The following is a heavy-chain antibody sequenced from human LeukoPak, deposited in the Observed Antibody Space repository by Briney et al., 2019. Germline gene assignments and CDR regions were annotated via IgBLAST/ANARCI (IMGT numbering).Heavy chain of an antibody. J-gene: IGHJ4*02. CDR1: GGSISSGGDS. V-gene: IGHV4-30-2*01. Sequence: SETLSLTCGVSGGSISSGGDSWSWIRQPPGKGLEWIGYIYHSGSTNYNPSLKSRVTISVDRSKNQFSLKVTSVTAADTAVYYCSRENGAFSPFGYWGQGTLVTVLS. D-gene: IGHD2-8*01. CDR2: IYHSGST. CDR3: SRENGAFSPFGY.